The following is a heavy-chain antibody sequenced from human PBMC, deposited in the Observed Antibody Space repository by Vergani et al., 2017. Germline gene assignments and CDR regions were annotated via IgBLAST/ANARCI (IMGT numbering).Heavy chain of an antibody. D-gene: IGHD6-13*01. V-gene: IGHV3-15*01. CDR3: AKGGREQQLVGNWFDH. J-gene: IGHJ5*02. CDR2: IKSKTDGGTT. CDR1: GFTFSNAW. Sequence: EVQLVESGGGLVKPGGSLRLSCAASGFTFSNAWMSWVRQAPGKGLEWVGRIKSKTDGGTTDYAAPVKGRFTISRDDSKNTLYLQMNSLKTEDTAVYYCAKGGREQQLVGNWFDHWGQGTQVTVSS.